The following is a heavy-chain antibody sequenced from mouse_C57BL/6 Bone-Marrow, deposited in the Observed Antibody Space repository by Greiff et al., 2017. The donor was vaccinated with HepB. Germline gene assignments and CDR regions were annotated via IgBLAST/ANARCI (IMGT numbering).Heavy chain of an antibody. V-gene: IGHV1-42*01. Sequence: EVQLQESGPELVKPGASVKISCKASGYSFTGYYTNWVKQSPEKSLEWIGEINPSTGGTTYNQKFKAKATLTVDKSSSTAYMQLKSLTSEDSAVYYCARWWLLPYAMDYWGQGTSVTVSS. CDR1: GYSFTGYY. J-gene: IGHJ4*01. D-gene: IGHD2-3*01. CDR2: INPSTGGT. CDR3: ARWWLLPYAMDY.